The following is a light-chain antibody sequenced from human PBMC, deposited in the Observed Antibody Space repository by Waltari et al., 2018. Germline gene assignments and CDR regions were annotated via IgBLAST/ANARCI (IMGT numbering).Light chain of an antibody. J-gene: IGKJ4*01. V-gene: IGKV3-20*01. CDR3: QQYDGEVVT. CDR2: GTS. CDR1: QSVTSIS. Sequence: EIVFTQSPGTLSLSPGARATLSCRASQSVTSISLTWYQKKVGQAPRLLIYGTSSRATGIPDRFSGSGSGTEFTLTISRLEPEDFAVYYCQQYDGEVVTFGGGTKVEI.